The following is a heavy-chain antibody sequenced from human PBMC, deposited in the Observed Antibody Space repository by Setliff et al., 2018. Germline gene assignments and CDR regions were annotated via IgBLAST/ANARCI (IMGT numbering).Heavy chain of an antibody. CDR1: GFTFSSSA. D-gene: IGHD6-13*01. V-gene: IGHV3-23*01. CDR3: AKHGAAAGNFPYYYYYYGMDV. J-gene: IGHJ6*02. Sequence: LRLSCAASGFTFSSSAMAWARQAPGKGLEWVSAISSTITSTYYADSVKGRFTISRDNSKNTLYLQMNSLRAEDTAVYYCAKHGAAAGNFPYYYYYYGMDVWGQGTTVTVSS. CDR2: ISSTITST.